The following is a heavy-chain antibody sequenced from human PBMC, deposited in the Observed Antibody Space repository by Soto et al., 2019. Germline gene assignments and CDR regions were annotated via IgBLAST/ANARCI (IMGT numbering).Heavy chain of an antibody. Sequence: QVQLQESGPGLVKPSETLSLTCTVSGGSISSYYWSWIRQPPGKGLEWIGYIYYSGSTNYNPSLKSRVTISVDTSKNQFSLKLSSVTAADTAVYYCARAPHGDSYGFLVYYYGMDVWGQGTTVTVSS. CDR1: GGSISSYY. J-gene: IGHJ6*02. V-gene: IGHV4-59*01. D-gene: IGHD5-18*01. CDR3: ARAPHGDSYGFLVYYYGMDV. CDR2: IYYSGST.